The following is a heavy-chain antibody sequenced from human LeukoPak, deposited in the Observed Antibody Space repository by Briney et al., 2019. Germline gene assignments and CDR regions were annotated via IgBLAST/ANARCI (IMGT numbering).Heavy chain of an antibody. CDR3: ASNSWSYYPYYYYYYMDV. Sequence: SETLSLTCTVSGGSISSYYWSWIRQPPGKGLEWIGYIYYSGSTNYNPSLKSRVTISVDTSKNQFSLKLSSVTAADTAVYYCASNSWSYYPYYYYYYMDVWGKGTTVTVSS. J-gene: IGHJ6*03. V-gene: IGHV4-59*08. CDR1: GGSISSYY. D-gene: IGHD1-26*01. CDR2: IYYSGST.